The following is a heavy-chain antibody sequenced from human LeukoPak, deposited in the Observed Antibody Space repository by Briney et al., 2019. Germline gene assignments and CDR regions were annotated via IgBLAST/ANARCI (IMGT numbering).Heavy chain of an antibody. J-gene: IGHJ3*02. CDR3: AREKLRYFDWLLYDAFDI. D-gene: IGHD3-9*01. Sequence: PSETLSLTCTVSGGSISSGSYYWSWIRQPAGKGLEWIGRIYTSGSTNYNPSLKSRVTISVDTSKNQFSLKLSSVTAADTAVYYCAREKLRYFDWLLYDAFDIWGQGTMVTVSS. V-gene: IGHV4-61*02. CDR1: GGSISSGSYY. CDR2: IYTSGST.